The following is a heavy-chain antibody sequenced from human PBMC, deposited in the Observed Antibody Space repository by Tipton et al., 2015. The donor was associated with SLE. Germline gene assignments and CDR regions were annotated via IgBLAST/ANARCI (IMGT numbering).Heavy chain of an antibody. V-gene: IGHV4-39*07. CDR3: ARSFPRFFDY. CDR2: ISYDGST. J-gene: IGHJ4*02. CDR1: GGSISSPDYY. Sequence: GLVKPSETLSLTCSVSGGSISSPDYYWGWIRQPPGKGLEWIGSISYDGSTYYSPSLESRVTISVDTSKNQFSLKLTSVAAADTAVYYCARSFPRFFDYWGRGTLVTVSS.